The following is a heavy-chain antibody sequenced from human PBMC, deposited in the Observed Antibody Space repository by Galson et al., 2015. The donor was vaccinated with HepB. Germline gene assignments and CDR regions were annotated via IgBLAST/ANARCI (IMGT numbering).Heavy chain of an antibody. Sequence: SVKVSCKASGFTFTKYYIHWVRQAPGQGLEWMGILNPRAYSTTYAQKFQGRLTMTRDTSTTTVYMELSSLRSEDTAVYYCATRVDSGFDYWGRGTLVTVSS. V-gene: IGHV1-46*03. J-gene: IGHJ4*02. CDR3: ATRVDSGFDY. CDR2: LNPRAYST. CDR1: GFTFTKYY. D-gene: IGHD3-9*01.